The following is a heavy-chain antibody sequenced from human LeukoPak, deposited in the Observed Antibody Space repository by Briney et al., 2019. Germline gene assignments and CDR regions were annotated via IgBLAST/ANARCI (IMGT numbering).Heavy chain of an antibody. CDR3: ARALGYCSGGSCYGMDV. Sequence: GASVKVSCKASGYTFTSFYMHWVRLAPGQGPEWMAIINPIGGSTNYAQKFQGRVTMTRDTSTSTVYMELSSLRSDDTAVYYCARALGYCSGGSCYGMDVWGQGTTATVSS. D-gene: IGHD2-15*01. CDR1: GYTFTSFY. CDR2: INPIGGST. J-gene: IGHJ6*02. V-gene: IGHV1-46*01.